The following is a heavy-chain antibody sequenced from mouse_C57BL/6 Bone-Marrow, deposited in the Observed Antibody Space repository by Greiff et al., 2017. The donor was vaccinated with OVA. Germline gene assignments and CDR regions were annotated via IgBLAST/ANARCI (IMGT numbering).Heavy chain of an antibody. J-gene: IGHJ4*01. CDR2: ISDGGSYT. D-gene: IGHD2-2*01. V-gene: IGHV5-4*03. CDR1: GFTFSSYA. Sequence: EVKLVESGGGLVKPGGSLKLSCAASGFTFSSYAMSWVRQTPEKRLEWVATISDGGSYTYYPDNVKGRFTISRDNAKNNLYLQMSHLKSEDTAMYYCARGPNGYPYAMDYWGQGTSVTVSS. CDR3: ARGPNGYPYAMDY.